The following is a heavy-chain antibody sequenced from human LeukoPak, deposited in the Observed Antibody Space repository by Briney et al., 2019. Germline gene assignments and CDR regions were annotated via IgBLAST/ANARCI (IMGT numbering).Heavy chain of an antibody. Sequence: PSETLSLTCTVSGGSISGYYWSWIRQPPGKGLEWIGYMHYSGSANYNPSLKSRVTISVDTSKNQFSLKLSSVTAADTAVYYCARQRGYGDYDYWGQGTLVTVSS. CDR2: MHYSGSA. CDR3: ARQRGYGDYDY. V-gene: IGHV4-59*01. J-gene: IGHJ4*02. D-gene: IGHD4-17*01. CDR1: GGSISGYY.